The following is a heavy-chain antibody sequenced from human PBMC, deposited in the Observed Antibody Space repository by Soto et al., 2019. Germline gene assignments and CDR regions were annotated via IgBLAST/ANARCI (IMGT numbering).Heavy chain of an antibody. D-gene: IGHD5-12*01. J-gene: IGHJ6*02. CDR3: ARGSGYDYGTGYYYGMDV. CDR2: IIPIFGTA. V-gene: IGHV1-69*06. Sequence: ASVKVSCKASGGTFSSYAISWVRQAPGQGLEWMGGIIPIFGTANYAQKFQGRVTITADKSTSTAYMELSSLRSEDTAVYYCARGSGYDYGTGYYYGMDVWGQGTTVTVSS. CDR1: GGTFSSYA.